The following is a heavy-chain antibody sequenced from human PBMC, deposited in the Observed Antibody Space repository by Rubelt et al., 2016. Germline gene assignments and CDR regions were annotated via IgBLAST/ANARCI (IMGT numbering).Heavy chain of an antibody. V-gene: IGHV3-23*01. CDR2: ISGGGGST. CDR1: GFSFSSYA. CDR3: ANVLQRSWYYDL. J-gene: IGHJ2*01. Sequence: GSLRLSCAASGFSFSSYAMNWVRQAPERGLEWISAISGGGGSTYYADSVKGRFTISRDNSKNTLYLHMSSLRAEDTAVYYCANVLQRSWYYDLWGRGTLVTVSS. D-gene: IGHD6-6*01.